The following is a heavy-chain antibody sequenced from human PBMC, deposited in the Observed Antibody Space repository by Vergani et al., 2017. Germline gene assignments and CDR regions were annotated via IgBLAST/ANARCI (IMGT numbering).Heavy chain of an antibody. Sequence: QVQLLESGPGLVKPSETLSLTCTVSGCSITNNFWSWIRRPPGKGLEWIGYIHHSGATNSKSSLLSRVSISIVTSKSSFSLRLSSVTTADTAMYYCARDTFHFDSENYDDVFDSWGQGTMVIVSS. D-gene: IGHD3-16*01. J-gene: IGHJ3*02. CDR3: ARDTFHFDSENYDDVFDS. CDR2: IHHSGAT. V-gene: IGHV4-59*01. CDR1: GCSITNNF.